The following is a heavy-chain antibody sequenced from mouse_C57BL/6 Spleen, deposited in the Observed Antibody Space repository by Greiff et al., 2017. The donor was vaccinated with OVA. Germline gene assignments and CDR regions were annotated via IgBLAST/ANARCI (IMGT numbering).Heavy chain of an antibody. J-gene: IGHJ3*01. D-gene: IGHD2-3*01. Sequence: VQLQQPGAELVKPGASVKLSCKASGYTFTSYWMQWVKQRPGQGLEWIGEIDPSDSYTNYNQKFTGKATLTVDTSSSTAYMQLSSLTSEDSAVYYCARWGVYDGYLAYWGQGTLVTVSA. CDR1: GYTFTSYW. CDR3: ARWGVYDGYLAY. CDR2: IDPSDSYT. V-gene: IGHV1-50*01.